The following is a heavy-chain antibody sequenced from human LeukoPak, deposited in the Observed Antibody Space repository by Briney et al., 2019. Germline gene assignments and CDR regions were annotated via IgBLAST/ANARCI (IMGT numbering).Heavy chain of an antibody. CDR1: GITFSSYA. J-gene: IGHJ4*02. V-gene: IGHV3-30*01. D-gene: IGHD2-2*01. CDR3: ARERRSVEYQLQPLDY. CDR2: ISYDGSNK. Sequence: GRSLRLSCAASGITFSSYAMHWVRQAPGKGLEWVAVISYDGSNKYYADSVKGRFTISRDNSKNTLYLQMNSLRAEDTAVYYCARERRSVEYQLQPLDYWGQGTLVTVSS.